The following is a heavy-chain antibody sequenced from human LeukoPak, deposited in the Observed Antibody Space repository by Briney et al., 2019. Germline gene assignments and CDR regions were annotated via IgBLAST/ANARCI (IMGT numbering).Heavy chain of an antibody. Sequence: SETLSLTCAVYGGSFSGYYWSWIRQPPGKGLEWIGEIHHSGSTSYNPSLKSRVTISVDTSKNQFSLKLTSVTAADTAVYYCARGGGDYWYFDLWGRGTLVTVSS. V-gene: IGHV4-34*01. J-gene: IGHJ2*01. CDR1: GGSFSGYY. CDR2: IHHSGST. CDR3: ARGGGDYWYFDL. D-gene: IGHD2-21*01.